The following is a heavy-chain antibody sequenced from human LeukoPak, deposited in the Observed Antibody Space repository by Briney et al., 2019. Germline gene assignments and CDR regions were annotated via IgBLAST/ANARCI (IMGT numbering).Heavy chain of an antibody. D-gene: IGHD3-9*01. J-gene: IGHJ5*02. CDR2: IYCSGST. Sequence: SETLSLTCTVSGGSISSYYWSWIRQPPGKGLEWIGYIYCSGSTNYNPSLKSRVTISVDTSKNQFSLKLSSVTAADTAVYYCARRRIEYDILTGYSNWFDPWGQGTLVTVSS. V-gene: IGHV4-59*08. CDR1: GGSISSYY. CDR3: ARRRIEYDILTGYSNWFDP.